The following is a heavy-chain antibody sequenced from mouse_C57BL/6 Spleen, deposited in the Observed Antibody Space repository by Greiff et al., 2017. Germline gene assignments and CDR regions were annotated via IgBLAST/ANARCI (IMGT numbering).Heavy chain of an antibody. CDR3: ARKESNYGDWFAY. J-gene: IGHJ3*01. V-gene: IGHV1-81*01. Sequence: QVQLKQSGAELARPGASVKLSCKASGYTFTSYGISWVKQRTGQGLEWIGEIYPRSGNTYYNEKFKGKATLTADKSSSTAYMELRSLTSEDSAVYFCARKESNYGDWFAYWGQGTLVTVSA. D-gene: IGHD2-5*01. CDR1: GYTFTSYG. CDR2: IYPRSGNT.